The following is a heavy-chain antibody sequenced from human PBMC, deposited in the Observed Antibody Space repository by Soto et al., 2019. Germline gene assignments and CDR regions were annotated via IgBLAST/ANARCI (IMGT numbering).Heavy chain of an antibody. D-gene: IGHD3-3*01. V-gene: IGHV3-73*01. Sequence: GGSLRLSCAASGFTFSGSAMHWVRQASGKGLEWVGRIRSKANSYATAYAASVKGRFTISRDDSKNTAYLQMNSLKTEDTAVYYCTRHGETAVEYDFWSGPRVEYYYYYMDVWGKGTTVTVSS. CDR3: TRHGETAVEYDFWSGPRVEYYYYYMDV. CDR2: IRSKANSYAT. CDR1: GFTFSGSA. J-gene: IGHJ6*03.